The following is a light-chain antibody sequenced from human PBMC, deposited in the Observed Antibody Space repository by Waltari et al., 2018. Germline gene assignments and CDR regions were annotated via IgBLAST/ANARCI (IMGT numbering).Light chain of an antibody. Sequence: EIVITQSPASLSVSPVERATLSCTASQTVTNDLAWYQQNPGQAPKLLIFGASTRATGVPARFSGSGSGTEFTLTIGSVQSEDFAVYYCQQYSDWIAFGGGTKVDLK. V-gene: IGKV3-15*01. J-gene: IGKJ4*01. CDR1: QTVTND. CDR3: QQYSDWIA. CDR2: GAS.